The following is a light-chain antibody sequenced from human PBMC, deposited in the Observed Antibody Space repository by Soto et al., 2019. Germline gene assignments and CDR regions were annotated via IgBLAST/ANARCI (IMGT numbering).Light chain of an antibody. CDR1: KIGSKI. J-gene: IGLJ1*01. Sequence: SSALAQPPSVSVAPGQTAKISCGGDKIGSKIVHWYKQRPGQAPVAVVFDATGRPSGIPDRISASRSGDTATLTISRVDAGDEADYYCQVWASTAEFFVFGSGTKVTVL. CDR3: QVWASTAEFFV. V-gene: IGLV3-21*02. CDR2: DAT.